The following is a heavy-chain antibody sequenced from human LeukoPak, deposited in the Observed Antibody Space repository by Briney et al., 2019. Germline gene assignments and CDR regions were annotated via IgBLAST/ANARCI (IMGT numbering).Heavy chain of an antibody. CDR1: GFTVSSNY. V-gene: IGHV3-66*02. CDR3: ARDPVAGEPGKGKPKDY. Sequence: GGSLRLSCAAPGFTVSSNYMSWVRQAPGKGLEWVSVIYSGGSTYYADSVKGRFTISRDNSKNTLYLQMNSLRAEDTAVYYCARDPVAGEPGKGKPKDYWGQGTLVTVSS. D-gene: IGHD1-14*01. CDR2: IYSGGST. J-gene: IGHJ4*02.